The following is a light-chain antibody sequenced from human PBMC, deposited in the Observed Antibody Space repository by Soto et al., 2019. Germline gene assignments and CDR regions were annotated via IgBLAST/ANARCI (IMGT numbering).Light chain of an antibody. CDR3: QQYNSFPYT. J-gene: IGKJ2*01. Sequence: DIQMTQSPSTLSACVGDRVTITCRASQSISSWLAWYQQKPGKAPKLLIYKASSLESGVPSRFSGSGSGTEFTLTISSLQPDDFATYYCQQYNSFPYTFGQGTKADIK. V-gene: IGKV1-5*03. CDR1: QSISSW. CDR2: KAS.